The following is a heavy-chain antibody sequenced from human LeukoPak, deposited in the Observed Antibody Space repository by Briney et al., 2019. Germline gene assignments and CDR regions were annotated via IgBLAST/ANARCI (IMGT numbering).Heavy chain of an antibody. CDR1: GFTVSSNY. V-gene: IGHV3-66*01. CDR3: AREVPYSGYDY. J-gene: IGHJ4*02. CDR2: IYSGGST. Sequence: GGSLRLSCAASGFTVSSNYMSWVRQAPGKGLEWVSVIYSGGSTYYADSVKGRFTISRGNSKNTLYLQMNSLRAEDTAVYYCAREVPYSGYDYWGQGTLVTVS. D-gene: IGHD5-12*01.